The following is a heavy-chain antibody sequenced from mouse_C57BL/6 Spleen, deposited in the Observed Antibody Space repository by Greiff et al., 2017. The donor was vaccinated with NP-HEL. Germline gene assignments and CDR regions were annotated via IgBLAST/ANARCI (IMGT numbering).Heavy chain of an antibody. CDR3: ARDRHYDGFDY. CDR1: GFTFSDYY. CDR2: INYDGSST. V-gene: IGHV5-16*01. Sequence: EVKLMESEGGLVQPGSSMKLSCTASGFTFSDYYMAWVRQVPEKGLEWVANINYDGSSTYYLDSLKSRFIISRDNAKNILYLQMSSLKSEDTATYYCARDRHYDGFDYWGQGTTLTVSS. J-gene: IGHJ2*01. D-gene: IGHD1-1*01.